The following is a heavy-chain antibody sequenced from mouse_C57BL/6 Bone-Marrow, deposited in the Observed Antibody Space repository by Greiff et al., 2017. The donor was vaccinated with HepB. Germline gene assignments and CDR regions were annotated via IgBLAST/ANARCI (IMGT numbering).Heavy chain of an antibody. V-gene: IGHV1-69*01. CDR3: VYYDYGSFAY. CDR1: GYTFTSYW. Sequence: QVQLQQPGAELVMPGASVKLSCKASGYTFTSYWMHWVKQRPGQGLEWIGEIDPSDSYTNYNQKFKGKSTLTVDKSSSTAYMQLSSLTSEDSAVYYCVYYDYGSFAYWGQGTLVTVSA. CDR2: IDPSDSYT. D-gene: IGHD2-4*01. J-gene: IGHJ3*01.